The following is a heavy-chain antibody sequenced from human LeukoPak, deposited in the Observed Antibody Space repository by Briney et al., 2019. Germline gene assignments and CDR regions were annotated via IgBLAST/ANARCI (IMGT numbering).Heavy chain of an antibody. D-gene: IGHD3-22*01. CDR3: ARLPHNYDSSGYYSFDI. V-gene: IGHV4-4*02. Sequence: PSGTLSLTCAVSGGSISSSNWWSWVRQPPGKGLEWIGEIYHSGSTNYNPSLKSRVTISVDTSKNQFSLKLSPVTAADTAVYYCARLPHNYDSSGYYSFDIWGQGTMVTVSS. CDR2: IYHSGST. CDR1: GGSISSSNW. J-gene: IGHJ3*02.